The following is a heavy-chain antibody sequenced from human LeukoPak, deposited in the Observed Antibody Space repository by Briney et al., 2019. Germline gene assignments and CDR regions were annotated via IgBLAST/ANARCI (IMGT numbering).Heavy chain of an antibody. CDR2: IQSSERT. CDR3: ARADIAWNPAYY. Sequence: PSETLSLTCAVYGGSFSGYYWSWIRQPPGKGLEWLGEIQSSERTNYNPSLKRRVTFSISKSQNQVFLNLGSVTAADTAVYYCARADIAWNPAYYWGQGTLAIVSS. J-gene: IGHJ4*02. V-gene: IGHV4-34*01. CDR1: GGSFSGYY. D-gene: IGHD1-1*01.